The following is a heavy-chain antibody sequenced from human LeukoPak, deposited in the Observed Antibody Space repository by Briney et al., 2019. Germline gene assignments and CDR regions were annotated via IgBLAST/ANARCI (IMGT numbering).Heavy chain of an antibody. CDR1: GLTFSTYG. J-gene: IGHJ4*02. Sequence: GGSLRLSCAASGLTFSTYGMHSVRQAPGKGLEWVAVIWYDRTNKYYADSVKGRFTISRDNSKNTLYLQMSSLRAEDTAVYYCARDRLTTVTTFHFDYWGQGTLVTVSS. CDR2: IWYDRTNK. V-gene: IGHV3-33*01. CDR3: ARDRLTTVTTFHFDY. D-gene: IGHD4-17*01.